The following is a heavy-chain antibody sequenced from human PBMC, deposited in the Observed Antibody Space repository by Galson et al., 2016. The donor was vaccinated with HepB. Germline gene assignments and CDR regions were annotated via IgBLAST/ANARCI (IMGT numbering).Heavy chain of an antibody. CDR1: GGSISSGGYS. CDR2: IYHSGNT. Sequence: TLSLTCAVSGGSISSGGYSWSWIRQPPGKGLEWIGYIYHSGNTYYNPSLKSRVAISLDKSKNQFSLKLDSVTAADTAVYFCARTSYFGSGTYFGYWGRGILVAVSS. CDR3: ARTSYFGSGTYFGY. J-gene: IGHJ4*02. D-gene: IGHD3-10*01. V-gene: IGHV4-30-2*01.